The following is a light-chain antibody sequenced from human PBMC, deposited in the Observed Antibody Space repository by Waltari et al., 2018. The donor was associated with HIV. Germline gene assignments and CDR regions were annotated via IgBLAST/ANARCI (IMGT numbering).Light chain of an antibody. CDR3: QQYGSLPRT. CDR1: QSVTENY. Sequence: VLTQSPGTLSFAPGEKVTLPCRASQSVTENYLAWYQHKPGQAPRLLIYGASSRATGIPDKFSGSGSGTDFTLTISRLEPADRAVYYCQQYGSLPRTFGQGTNLEIK. V-gene: IGKV3-20*01. J-gene: IGKJ2*01. CDR2: GAS.